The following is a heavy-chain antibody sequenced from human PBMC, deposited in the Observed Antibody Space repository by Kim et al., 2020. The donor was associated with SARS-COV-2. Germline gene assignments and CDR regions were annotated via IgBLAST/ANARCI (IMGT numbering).Heavy chain of an antibody. CDR1: GFTFSSYA. CDR2: ISYDGSNK. J-gene: IGHJ2*01. D-gene: IGHD3-9*01. V-gene: IGHV3-30*04. CDR3: ARDRSVRYFDREHNWYFDL. Sequence: GSLRLSCAASGFTFSSYAMHWVRQAPGKGLEWVAVISYDGSNKYYADSVKGRFTISRDNSKNTLYLQMNSLRAEDTAVYYCARDRSVRYFDREHNWYFDLWGRGTLVTVSS.